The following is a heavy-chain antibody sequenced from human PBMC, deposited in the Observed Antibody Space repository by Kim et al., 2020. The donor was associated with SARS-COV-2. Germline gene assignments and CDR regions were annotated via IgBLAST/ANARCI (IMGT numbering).Heavy chain of an antibody. Sequence: SETLSLTCTVSGGSISSYYWSWIRQPPGKGLEWIGYIYNSGSTNYNPSLKSRVTISVDTPKNQFSLKLSSVTAADTAVYYCARDSGGSGSSYYYYYGMDVWGQGTTVTVSS. J-gene: IGHJ6*02. CDR3: ARDSGGSGSSYYYYYGMDV. CDR2: IYNSGST. CDR1: GGSISSYY. D-gene: IGHD3-10*01. V-gene: IGHV4-59*13.